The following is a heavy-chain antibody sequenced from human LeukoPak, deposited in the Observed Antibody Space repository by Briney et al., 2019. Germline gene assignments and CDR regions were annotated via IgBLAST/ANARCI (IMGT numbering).Heavy chain of an antibody. V-gene: IGHV1-69*01. CDR2: IIPIFGTA. D-gene: IGHD1-26*01. CDR3: AREGTPTVGATVHYYYGMDV. CDR1: GGTFSSYA. J-gene: IGHJ6*02. Sequence: ASVKVSCKASGGTFSSYAISWVRQAPGQGLEWMGGIIPIFGTATYAQKFQGRVTITADESTSTAYMELSSLRSEDTAVYYCAREGTPTVGATVHYYYGMDVWGQGTTVTVSS.